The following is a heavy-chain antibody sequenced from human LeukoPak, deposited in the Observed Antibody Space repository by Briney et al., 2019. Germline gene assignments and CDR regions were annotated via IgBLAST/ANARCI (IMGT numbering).Heavy chain of an antibody. CDR2: ISAYNGNT. CDR1: GYTFTGYY. J-gene: IGHJ6*04. V-gene: IGHV1-18*04. CDR3: ARGPDDYEMDV. Sequence: ASVKVSCKASGYTFTGYYMHWVRQAPGQGLEWMGWISAYNGNTNYAQKLQGRVTMTTDTSTSTAYMELRSLRSDDTAVYYCARGPDDYEMDVWGKGTTVTVSS.